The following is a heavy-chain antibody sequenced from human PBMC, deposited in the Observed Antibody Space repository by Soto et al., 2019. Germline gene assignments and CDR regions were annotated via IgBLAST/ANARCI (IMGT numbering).Heavy chain of an antibody. J-gene: IGHJ4*02. CDR1: GFTFSSYG. V-gene: IGHV3-30*18. CDR2: ISYDGSNK. D-gene: IGHD6-19*01. Sequence: GSLRLSCAASGFTFSSYGMHWVRQAPGKGLEWVAVISYDGSNKYYADSVKGRFTISRDNSKNTLYLQMNSLRAEDTAVYYCAKDLIAVAGTGDYWGQGTLVTVSS. CDR3: AKDLIAVAGTGDY.